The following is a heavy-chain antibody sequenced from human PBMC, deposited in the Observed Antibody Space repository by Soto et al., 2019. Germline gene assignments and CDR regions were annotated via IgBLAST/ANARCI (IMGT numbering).Heavy chain of an antibody. CDR3: GTDGSNHPTWFSHWIRP. CDR1: GYTFTSYA. D-gene: IGHD1-26*01. J-gene: IGHJ5*02. V-gene: IGHV1-3*01. Sequence: ASVKVSCKASGYTFTSYAMHWVRQAPGQRLEGMGWINAGNGNTKYSQKFQGRVTITRETSASTASMELSSLRSEDTAGYYCGTDGSNHPTWFSHWIRPWGQATLFTFS. CDR2: INAGNGNT.